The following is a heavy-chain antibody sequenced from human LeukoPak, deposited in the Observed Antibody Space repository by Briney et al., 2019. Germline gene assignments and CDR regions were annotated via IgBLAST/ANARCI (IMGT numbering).Heavy chain of an antibody. CDR3: ARDTYYYDSSGYYTLDY. V-gene: IGHV4-4*07. J-gene: IGHJ4*02. CDR2: IHTSGST. Sequence: SETLSLTCTVSGGSISSYYWSWIRQPAGKGLEWIGRIHTSGSTNYNPSLKSRVTMSVDTSKNQFSLKLSSVTAADTAVYYCARDTYYYDSSGYYTLDYWGQGTLATVSS. D-gene: IGHD3-22*01. CDR1: GGSISSYY.